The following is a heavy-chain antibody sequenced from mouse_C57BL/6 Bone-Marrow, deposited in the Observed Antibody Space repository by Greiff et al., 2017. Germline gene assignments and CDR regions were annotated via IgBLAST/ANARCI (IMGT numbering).Heavy chain of an antibody. CDR1: GFSLTSYG. J-gene: IGHJ4*01. D-gene: IGHD1-1*01. CDR2: IWRGGST. V-gene: IGHV2-5*01. CDR3: ATSYYGNRYYAMDY. Sequence: QVQLQQSGPGLVQPSQSLSITCTVSGFSLTSYGVHWVRQSPGKGLEWLGVIWRGGSTDYNAAFMSRLSITKDNSKSQVFFKMNSLQADDTAIYYCATSYYGNRYYAMDYWGQGTSVTVSS.